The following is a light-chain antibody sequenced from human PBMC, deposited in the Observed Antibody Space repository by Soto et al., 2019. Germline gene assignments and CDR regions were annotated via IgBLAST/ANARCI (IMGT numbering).Light chain of an antibody. CDR1: QSVSSD. V-gene: IGKV3-11*01. CDR3: QQRSNWPLCT. J-gene: IGKJ1*01. Sequence: EIVMTQSPATLSVSPGERATLSCRASQSVSSDLAWYHQKPGQAPRLLIYDASNRATGIPARFSGSGSGTDFTLTISSLEPEDFAVYYCQQRSNWPLCTFGQGTKVDIK. CDR2: DAS.